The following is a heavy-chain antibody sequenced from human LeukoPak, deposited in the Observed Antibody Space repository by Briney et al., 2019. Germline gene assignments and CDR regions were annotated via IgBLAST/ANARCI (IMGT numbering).Heavy chain of an antibody. Sequence: SETLSLTCTVSGGSISNSDYYWGWIRQPPGKGLEWIGNIYFVGSTYYNPSLKSRVTISVDTSKNQFSLKLTSVTAADTAVYYCARHVPYYYDSSGYLTPYMDVWGKGTTVTISS. CDR2: IYFVGST. J-gene: IGHJ6*03. CDR3: ARHVPYYYDSSGYLTPYMDV. D-gene: IGHD3-22*01. CDR1: GGSISNSDYY. V-gene: IGHV4-39*01.